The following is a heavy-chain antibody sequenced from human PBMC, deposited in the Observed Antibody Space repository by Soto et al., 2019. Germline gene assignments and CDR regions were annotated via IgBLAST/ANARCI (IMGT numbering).Heavy chain of an antibody. CDR1: GFTFDDYA. J-gene: IGHJ4*02. D-gene: IGHD1-20*01. CDR2: ISWNSGSI. Sequence: PGGSLRLSCSASGFTFDDYAMHWVRQAPGKGLEWVSGISWNSGSIGYADSVKGRFTISRDNAKNSLYLQMNSLRAEDTAFYYCATDMVYRGSRNGFDYWGKGTLVTVSS. CDR3: ATDMVYRGSRNGFDY. V-gene: IGHV3-9*01.